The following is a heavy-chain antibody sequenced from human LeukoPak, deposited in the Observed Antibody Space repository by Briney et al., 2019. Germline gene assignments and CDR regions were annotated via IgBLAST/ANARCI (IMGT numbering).Heavy chain of an antibody. CDR2: ISSSSSYI. CDR3: ARYYYDSSGYNDAFDI. CDR1: GFTFSSYS. D-gene: IGHD3-22*01. Sequence: GGSLRLSCAASGFTFSSYSMNWVRQAPGKELEWVSSISSSSSYIYYADSVKGRFTISRDNAKNSLYLQMNSLRAEDTAVYYCARYYYDSSGYNDAFDIWGQGTMVTVSS. V-gene: IGHV3-21*01. J-gene: IGHJ3*02.